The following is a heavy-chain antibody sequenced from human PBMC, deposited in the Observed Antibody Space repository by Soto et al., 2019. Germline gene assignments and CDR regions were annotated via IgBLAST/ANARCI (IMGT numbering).Heavy chain of an antibody. D-gene: IGHD3-3*01. CDR2: ISYDGSNK. J-gene: IGHJ4*02. V-gene: IGHV3-30*03. Sequence: QVQLVESGGGVGQPGRSLRLSCAASGFTFSSYGMHWVRQAPGKGLEWVAVISYDGSNKYYADSVKGRFTISRDNYKNTLYLQTNSLRAGYTAVYYCARPKGVLYDVWSGYSGPFDYWGQGTLVTVSS. CDR3: ARPKGVLYDVWSGYSGPFDY. CDR1: GFTFSSYG.